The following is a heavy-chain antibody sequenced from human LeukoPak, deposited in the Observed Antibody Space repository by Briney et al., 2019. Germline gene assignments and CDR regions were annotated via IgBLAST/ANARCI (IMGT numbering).Heavy chain of an antibody. CDR3: ARAAPGSAFDI. V-gene: IGHV3-21*01. J-gene: IGHJ3*02. D-gene: IGHD1-26*01. CDR2: ISSSSSYI. CDR1: GFTFTNYG. Sequence: GGSLRLSCAASGFTFTNYGMNWVRQAPGKGLEWVSSISSSSSYIYYADSVKGRFTISRDNAKNSLYLQMNSLRAEDTAVYYCARAAPGSAFDIWGQGTMVTVSS.